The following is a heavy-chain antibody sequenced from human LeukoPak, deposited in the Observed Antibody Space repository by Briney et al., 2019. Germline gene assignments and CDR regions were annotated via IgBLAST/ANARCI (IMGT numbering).Heavy chain of an antibody. CDR2: ISAYNGNT. V-gene: IGHV1-18*01. J-gene: IGHJ4*02. D-gene: IGHD3-22*01. CDR1: GYTFTSYG. Sequence: GASVKVSCKASGYTFTSYGISWVREAPGQGLEWMGWISAYNGNTNYAQKLQGRVTMTTDTSTSTAYMELRSLRSDDTAVYYCARDRYYDSSGYYGSWGQGTLVTVSS. CDR3: ARDRYYDSSGYYGS.